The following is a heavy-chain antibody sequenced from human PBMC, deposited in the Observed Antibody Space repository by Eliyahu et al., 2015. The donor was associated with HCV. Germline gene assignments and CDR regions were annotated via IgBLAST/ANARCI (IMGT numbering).Heavy chain of an antibody. D-gene: IGHD3-22*01. CDR3: TTVVYYDSSGYRGGGY. CDR2: IKSKTDXVGXT. J-gene: IGHJ4*02. CDR1: GFTFSNAW. Sequence: EVQLVESGGGLVKPGGSLRLSCAASGFTFSNAWXNWVRQAPGKGLEWVGRIKSKTDXVGXTDYAAPVKGRFTISRDDSKNTLYLQMNSLKTEDTAVYYCTTVVYYDSSGYRGGGYWGQGTLVTVSS. V-gene: IGHV3-15*07.